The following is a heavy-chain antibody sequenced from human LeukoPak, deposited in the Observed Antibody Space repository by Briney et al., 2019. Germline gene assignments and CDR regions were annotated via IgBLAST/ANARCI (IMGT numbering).Heavy chain of an antibody. D-gene: IGHD2-15*01. CDR3: ARHYCSGGNCYYFDH. J-gene: IGHJ4*02. CDR1: GGSISGYY. CDR2: IYYRGTS. V-gene: IGHV4-59*08. Sequence: SETLSLTCTVSGGSISGYYWSWIRQPPGQGPEWIGFIYYRGTSKYNPSLMSRVTMSVDTSKNQVSLKLSSVTAADTAVYYCARHYCSGGNCYYFDHWGQGTLVTVSS.